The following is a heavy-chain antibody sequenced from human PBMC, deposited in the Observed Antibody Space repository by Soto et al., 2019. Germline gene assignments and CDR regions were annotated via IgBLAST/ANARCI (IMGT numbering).Heavy chain of an antibody. D-gene: IGHD2-15*01. V-gene: IGHV1-2*02. CDR3: ARDIVVVVAANPDSNWFDP. Sequence: GASVKGSGKASGYTFTGYYMHWVRQAPGQGLEWMGWINPNSGGTNYAQKFQGRVTMTRDTSISTAYMELSRLRSDDTAVYYCARDIVVVVAANPDSNWFDPWGQGTLVTISS. CDR1: GYTFTGYY. J-gene: IGHJ5*02. CDR2: INPNSGGT.